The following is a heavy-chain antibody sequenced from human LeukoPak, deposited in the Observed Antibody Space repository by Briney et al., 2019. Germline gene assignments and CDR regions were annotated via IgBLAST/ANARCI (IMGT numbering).Heavy chain of an antibody. CDR3: VRESYSRYFDY. D-gene: IGHD4-11*01. CDR1: GGSISSYY. V-gene: IGHV4-59*01. CDR2: IYYSGTT. J-gene: IGHJ4*02. Sequence: SETLSLTCTVSGGSISSYYCDWIRQPPGKGLEWIGYIYYSGTTNYNPSLKSRVTISVDTSKNQFSLKLSSVTAADTAVYYCVRESYSRYFDYWGQGSLVTVSS.